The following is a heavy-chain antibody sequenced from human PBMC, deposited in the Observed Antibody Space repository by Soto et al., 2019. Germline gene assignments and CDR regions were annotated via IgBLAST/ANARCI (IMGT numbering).Heavy chain of an antibody. Sequence: VQLVQSGAEVKKPGSSVKVSCKASGGTFSSYAISWVRQAPGKGLEWVSLISDSGASTYYADSVKGRFTISRDNSKNTLYLQMNSLRAEDTAVYYCAKRACSGGSCRTDYWGQGTLVTVSS. V-gene: IGHV3-23*04. CDR1: GGTFSSYA. CDR2: ISDSGAST. J-gene: IGHJ4*02. CDR3: AKRACSGGSCRTDY. D-gene: IGHD2-15*01.